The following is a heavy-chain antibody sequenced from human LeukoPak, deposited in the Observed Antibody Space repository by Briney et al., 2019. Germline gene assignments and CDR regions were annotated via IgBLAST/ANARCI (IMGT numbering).Heavy chain of an antibody. CDR1: GGSISSSSYY. CDR3: ARDGFVVPAAVDD. Sequence: PSETLSLTCTVSGGSISSSSYYWGWLRQPPRKGLEWVGSIYYSGSTYYNPSLKSRVTISVDTSKNQFSLKLSSVTAADTAVYYCARDGFVVPAAVDDWGQETLVTVSA. D-gene: IGHD2-2*01. J-gene: IGHJ4*02. CDR2: IYYSGST. V-gene: IGHV4-39*07.